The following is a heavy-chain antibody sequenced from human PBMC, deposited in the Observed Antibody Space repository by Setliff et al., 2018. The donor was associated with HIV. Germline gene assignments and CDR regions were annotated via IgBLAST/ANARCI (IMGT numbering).Heavy chain of an antibody. CDR1: RFTFNDYW. Sequence: GGSLRLSCVASRFTFNDYWMSWVRQAPGKGLEWVANIDREGSETNYVDSVKGRFTISRDNARSPMYLQMNSLRAEDTAIYYCARKFRPGHGVDVWGQGTTVTVSS. CDR2: IDREGSET. D-gene: IGHD3-10*01. J-gene: IGHJ6*02. CDR3: ARKFRPGHGVDV. V-gene: IGHV3-7*01.